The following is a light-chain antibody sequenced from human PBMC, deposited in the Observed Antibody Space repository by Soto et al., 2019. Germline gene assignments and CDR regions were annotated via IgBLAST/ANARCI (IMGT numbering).Light chain of an antibody. V-gene: IGKV1-39*01. CDR1: QNISSY. CDR3: QQSYSTPLT. Sequence: DIQMTQSPSSLSASVGDRVTITCRASQNISSYLNWYQQKPGKAPNLLIYAASSLQSGVPSRFSGSGSGTDFTLTISSLQPEDFATFYCQQSYSTPLTFGPGTKVDIK. J-gene: IGKJ3*01. CDR2: AAS.